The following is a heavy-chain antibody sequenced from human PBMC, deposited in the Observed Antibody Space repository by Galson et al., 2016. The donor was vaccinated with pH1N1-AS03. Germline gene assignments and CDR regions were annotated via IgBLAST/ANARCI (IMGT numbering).Heavy chain of an antibody. Sequence: SLRLSCAASGFTFSRYTMNWVRQAPGTGLEWVSSIGFDTTSIYYADSVKGRFTISRDNAKNSMFLQMYSLRVEDTAVYYCVRVAYVDEGFDSWGQGTLVTVSS. J-gene: IGHJ4*02. CDR1: GFTFSRYT. CDR2: IGFDTTSI. CDR3: VRVAYVDEGFDS. V-gene: IGHV3-21*01. D-gene: IGHD2-21*01.